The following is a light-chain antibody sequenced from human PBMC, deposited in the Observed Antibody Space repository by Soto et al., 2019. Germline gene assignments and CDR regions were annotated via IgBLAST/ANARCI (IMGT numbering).Light chain of an antibody. V-gene: IGLV2-14*01. CDR3: NSYTSSSTDV. J-gene: IGLJ1*01. CDR1: SSDVGGYNY. CDR2: DVS. Sequence: QSALTQPASVSGSPGQSITISCTGTSSDVGGYNYVSWYQQHPGKAPKLIIYDVSNRPSGVSNRFSGSKSGNTASLTISGLQAEDEADYYCNSYTSSSTDVFATGTKLTVL.